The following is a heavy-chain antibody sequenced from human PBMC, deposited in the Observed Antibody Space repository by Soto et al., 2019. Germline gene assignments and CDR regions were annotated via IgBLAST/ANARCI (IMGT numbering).Heavy chain of an antibody. V-gene: IGHV3-33*03. CDR1: GFSLNDFG. D-gene: IGHD2-15*01. Sequence: LRLSCATSGFSLNDFGIHWVRQAPGKGLEWVSHLWYDGNRKNYADSVKGRFTVSRDSSKNTVYLHMDSLRVEDTAVYYCAKENTPPYFDSWGQGALVTVSS. J-gene: IGHJ4*02. CDR2: LWYDGNRK. CDR3: AKENTPPYFDS.